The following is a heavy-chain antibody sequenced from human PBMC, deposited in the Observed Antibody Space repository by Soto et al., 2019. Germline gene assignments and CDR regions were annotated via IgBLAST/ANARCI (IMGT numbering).Heavy chain of an antibody. D-gene: IGHD6-13*01. CDR3: ARDSGAKLSSS. J-gene: IGHJ4*02. CDR1: GGTFSSYR. CDR2: IVPIYRTA. V-gene: IGHV1-69*01. Sequence: QVQLVQSGPEVKKPGSSVKVSCKASGGTFSSYRINWVRQAPGQGLEWVGGIVPIYRTADYAQKFQGRVTITADESERTAYMELRSLKSQDTAVYYCARDSGAKLSSSWGQGTLVTVSS.